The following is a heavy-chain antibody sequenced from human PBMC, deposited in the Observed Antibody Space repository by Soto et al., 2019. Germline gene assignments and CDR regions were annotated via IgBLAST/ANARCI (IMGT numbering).Heavy chain of an antibody. CDR3: AKGLYYFDY. J-gene: IGHJ4*02. CDR1: GFTFSSYG. Sequence: GASLKISCAASGFTFSSYGMHWVRQAPGKGLEWVAVISYDGSNKYYADSVKGRFTISRDNSKNTLYLQMNSLRAEDTAVYYCAKGLYYFDYWGQGTLVTVSS. CDR2: ISYDGSNK. V-gene: IGHV3-30*18.